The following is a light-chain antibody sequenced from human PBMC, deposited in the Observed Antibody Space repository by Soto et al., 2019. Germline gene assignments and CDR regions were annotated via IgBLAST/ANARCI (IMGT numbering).Light chain of an antibody. Sequence: DIVMTQSPASLAVSLGERATINCKSSQSVLYSSNNKNYLVWYQQKPGQPPKLLIYWASTRESGVPDRFSGSGSGTDFTLTISSLQAEDVAVYYCQQYYSTPLTFGGGTKVDI. CDR1: QSVLYSSNNKNY. CDR3: QQYYSTPLT. J-gene: IGKJ4*01. CDR2: WAS. V-gene: IGKV4-1*01.